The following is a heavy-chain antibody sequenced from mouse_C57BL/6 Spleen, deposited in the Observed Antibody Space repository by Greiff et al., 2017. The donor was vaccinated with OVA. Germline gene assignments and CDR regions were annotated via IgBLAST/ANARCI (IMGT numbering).Heavy chain of an antibody. CDR3: ARRRGTAQGLYAMDY. CDR2: ILPGSGST. J-gene: IGHJ4*01. D-gene: IGHD3-2*02. Sequence: VQLQQSGAELMKPGASVKLSCKATGYTFTGYWIEWVKQRPGHGLEWIGAILPGSGSTNYNEKFKGKATFTADTSSNTAYMQLSSLTTEDSAIYYGARRRGTAQGLYAMDYWGQGTSVTVSS. V-gene: IGHV1-9*01. CDR1: GYTFTGYW.